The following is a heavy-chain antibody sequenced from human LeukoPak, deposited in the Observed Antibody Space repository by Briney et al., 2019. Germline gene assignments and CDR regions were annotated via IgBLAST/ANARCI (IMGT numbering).Heavy chain of an antibody. CDR3: AKVVATIRWFDY. CDR2: ISGSGGST. J-gene: IGHJ4*02. Sequence: QSGGSLTLSCAASGFTFSSYAMSWVRQAPGKGLEWVSAISGSGGSTYYAASVKGRFTISRDNSKNTLYLQMNSLRAEDTAVYYCAKVVATIRWFDYWGQGTLVTVSS. V-gene: IGHV3-23*01. D-gene: IGHD5-24*01. CDR1: GFTFSSYA.